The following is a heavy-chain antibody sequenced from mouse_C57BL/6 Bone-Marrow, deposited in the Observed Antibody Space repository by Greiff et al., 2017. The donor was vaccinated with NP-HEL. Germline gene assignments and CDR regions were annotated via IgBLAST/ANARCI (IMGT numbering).Heavy chain of an antibody. D-gene: IGHD2-4*01. V-gene: IGHV3-6*01. J-gene: IGHJ2*01. CDR1: GYSITSGYY. CDR2: ISYDGSN. CDR3: AILYDYDDGSFDY. Sequence: EVKLVESGPGLVKPSQSLSLTCSVTGYSITSGYYWNWIRQFPGNKLEWMGYISYDGSNNYNPSLKNRISITRDTSKNQFFLKLNSVTTEDTATYYCAILYDYDDGSFDYWGQGTTLTVSS.